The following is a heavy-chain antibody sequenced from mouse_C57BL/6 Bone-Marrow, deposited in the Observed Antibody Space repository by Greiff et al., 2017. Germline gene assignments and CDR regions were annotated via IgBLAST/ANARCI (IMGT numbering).Heavy chain of an antibody. J-gene: IGHJ3*01. CDR3: ARSTYYYGSSYGFAY. V-gene: IGHV1-39*01. CDR2: INPNYGTT. Sequence: VHVKQSGPELVKPGASVKISCKASGYSFTDYNMNWVKQSNGKSLEWIGVINPNYGTTSYNQKFKGKATLTVDQSSSTAYMQLNSLTSEDSAVYYCARSTYYYGSSYGFAYWGQGTLVTVSA. D-gene: IGHD1-1*01. CDR1: GYSFTDYN.